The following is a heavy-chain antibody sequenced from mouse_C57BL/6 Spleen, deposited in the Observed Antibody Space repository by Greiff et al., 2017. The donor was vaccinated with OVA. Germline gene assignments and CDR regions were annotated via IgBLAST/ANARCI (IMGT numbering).Heavy chain of an antibody. CDR2: ISSGSSTI. V-gene: IGHV5-17*01. D-gene: IGHD2-1*01. CDR3: AREEGYYGYWYFDV. CDR1: GFTFSDYG. J-gene: IGHJ1*03. Sequence: EVMLVESGGGLVKPGGSLKLSCAASGFTFSDYGMHWVRQAPEKGLEWVAYISSGSSTIYYADTVKGRFTISRDNAKNTLFLQMTSLRSEDTAMYYCAREEGYYGYWYFDVWGTGTTVTVSS.